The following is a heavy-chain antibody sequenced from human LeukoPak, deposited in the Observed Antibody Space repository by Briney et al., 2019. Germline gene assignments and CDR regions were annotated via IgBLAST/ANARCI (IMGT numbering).Heavy chain of an antibody. J-gene: IGHJ4*02. V-gene: IGHV1-8*01. CDR3: ARATDYGDYVPEYYFDY. Sequence: ASVKVSCKASGYTFTSYDINWVRQATGQGLEWMGWMNPNSGNTGYAQKFQGRVTMTRNTSISTAYMELSSLRSEDTAVYYCARATDYGDYVPEYYFDYWGQGTLVTVSS. CDR2: MNPNSGNT. CDR1: GYTFTSYD. D-gene: IGHD4-17*01.